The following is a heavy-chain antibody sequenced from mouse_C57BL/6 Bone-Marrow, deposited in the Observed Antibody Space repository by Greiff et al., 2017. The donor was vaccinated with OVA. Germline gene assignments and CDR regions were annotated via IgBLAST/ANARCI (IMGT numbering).Heavy chain of an antibody. V-gene: IGHV1-22*01. Sequence: QLQQSGPELVKPGASVKMSCKASGYTFTDYNMHWVKQSHGKSLEWIGYINPNNGGTSYNQKFKGKATLTVNKSSSTAYMELRSLTSEDSAVYYCARVPRQLRLLAYWGQGTLVTVSA. CDR1: GYTFTDYN. CDR3: ARVPRQLRLLAY. J-gene: IGHJ3*01. D-gene: IGHD3-2*02. CDR2: INPNNGGT.